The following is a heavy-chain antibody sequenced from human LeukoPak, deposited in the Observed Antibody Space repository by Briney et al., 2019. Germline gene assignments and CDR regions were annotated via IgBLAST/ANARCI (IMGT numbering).Heavy chain of an antibody. J-gene: IGHJ4*02. Sequence: SQTLSLTCAISWDSVSSNSAAWNWIRQSPSRGLEWLGRTYYRSKWYNDYAVSVKSRITINPDTSKNQFSLQLNSVTPEDTAVYYCARESTHYYDSSGYSRGLGYWGQGTLVTVSS. CDR1: WDSVSSNSAA. D-gene: IGHD3-22*01. CDR2: TYYRSKWYN. CDR3: ARESTHYYDSSGYSRGLGY. V-gene: IGHV6-1*01.